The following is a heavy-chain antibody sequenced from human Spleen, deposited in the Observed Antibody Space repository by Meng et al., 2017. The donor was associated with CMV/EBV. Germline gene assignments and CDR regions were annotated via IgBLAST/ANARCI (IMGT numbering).Heavy chain of an antibody. CDR3: ARDLGILTITIFGVVTSSGLGD. CDR2: IRYDGSKT. J-gene: IGHJ4*02. CDR1: GFTFSTYG. D-gene: IGHD3-3*01. Sequence: GGSLRLSCAASGFTFSTYGMHWVRQAPGEGLEWVAFIRYDGSKTYYADSVKGRFTISRDNSKNTLYLQMNSLRAEDTAVYYCARDLGILTITIFGVVTSSGLGDWGQGTLVTVSS. V-gene: IGHV3-30*02.